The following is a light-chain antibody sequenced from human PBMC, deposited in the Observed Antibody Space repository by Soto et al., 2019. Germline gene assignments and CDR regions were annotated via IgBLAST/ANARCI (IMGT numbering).Light chain of an antibody. J-gene: IGKJ4*01. Sequence: EIVLTQSPATLSLSPGDRATLSCRASQSVGSYLGWYQQRPGQAPRLLIYDASNRANGIPARFSGSGSGTDFTLTISSLEPEDFAVYYCQQRSDWPSTFGGGTKMEIK. CDR1: QSVGSY. V-gene: IGKV3-11*01. CDR2: DAS. CDR3: QQRSDWPST.